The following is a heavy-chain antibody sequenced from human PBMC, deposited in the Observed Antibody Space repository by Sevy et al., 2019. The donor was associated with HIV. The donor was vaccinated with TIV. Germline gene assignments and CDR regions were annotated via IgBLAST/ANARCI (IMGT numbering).Heavy chain of an antibody. Sequence: GGFLRLSCAASGFSFSIYWMHWVRQVPGKGLVRVSRINSDGSSTTYADSVKGRFTFSRDNAKNTLFLQMNSLRVEDTAVYYCLREGVGGYSYGFDYWGQGTLVNVSS. J-gene: IGHJ4*02. CDR3: LREGVGGYSYGFDY. V-gene: IGHV3-74*03. CDR1: GFSFSIYW. CDR2: INSDGSST. D-gene: IGHD5-18*01.